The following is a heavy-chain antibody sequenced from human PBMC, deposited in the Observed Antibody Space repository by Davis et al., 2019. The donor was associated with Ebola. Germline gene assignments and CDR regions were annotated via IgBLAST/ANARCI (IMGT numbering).Heavy chain of an antibody. D-gene: IGHD3-22*01. Sequence: SETLSLTCAVSGGSISSGGYSWSWIRQPPGKGLEWIGYIYHSGSTYYNPSLKSRVTISVDTSTSTVYMELSSLRSEDTAVYYCARLSNYYYDSSGYPGAFDIWGQGTMVTVSS. V-gene: IGHV4-30-2*01. J-gene: IGHJ3*02. CDR2: IYHSGST. CDR1: GGSISSGGYS. CDR3: ARLSNYYYDSSGYPGAFDI.